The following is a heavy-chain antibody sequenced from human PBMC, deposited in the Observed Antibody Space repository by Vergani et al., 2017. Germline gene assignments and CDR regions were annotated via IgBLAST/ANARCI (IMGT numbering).Heavy chain of an antibody. CDR2: IYPGDSDT. V-gene: IGHV5-51*01. Sequence: EVQLVQSGAEVKKPGESLKISCKGSGYSFTSYWIGWVRQMPGKGLEWMGIIYPGDSDTRYSPSFQGQVTISADKSISTAYLQWSSLKASDTAMYYCARHGITMVRREVSYYYYYMDVCGKGTTVTVSS. CDR1: GYSFTSYW. J-gene: IGHJ6*03. CDR3: ARHGITMVRREVSYYYYYMDV. D-gene: IGHD3-10*01.